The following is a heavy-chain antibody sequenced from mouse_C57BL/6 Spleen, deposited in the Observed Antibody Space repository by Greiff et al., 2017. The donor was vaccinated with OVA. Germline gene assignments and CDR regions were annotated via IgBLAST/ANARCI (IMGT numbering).Heavy chain of an antibody. CDR1: GYTFTSYW. V-gene: IGHV1-50*01. D-gene: IGHD1-1*01. CDR2: IDPSDSYT. CDR3: ARSGGSSWYFDV. J-gene: IGHJ1*03. Sequence: QVQLKQPGAELVKPGASVTLSCKASGYTFTSYWMQWVKQRPGQGLEWIGEIDPSDSYTNYNQKFKGKATLTVDTSSSTAYMQLSSLTSEDSAVYYCARSGGSSWYFDVWGTGTTVTVSS.